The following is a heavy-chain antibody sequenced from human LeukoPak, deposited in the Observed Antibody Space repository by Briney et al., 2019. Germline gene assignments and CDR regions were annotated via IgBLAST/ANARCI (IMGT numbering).Heavy chain of an antibody. CDR3: ARGKNWFVP. CDR1: GGSIGTDGHF. Sequence: PSETLSLTCTVSGGSIGTDGHFWSWIRQFPGKGLEWIGYINSGGTNYCNPSLKSRLTTSIDISKNQFSLTLTSVTVADTAVYYCARGKNWFVPWGQGILVTVSS. J-gene: IGHJ5*02. V-gene: IGHV4-31*03. CDR2: INSGGTN. D-gene: IGHD3-10*01.